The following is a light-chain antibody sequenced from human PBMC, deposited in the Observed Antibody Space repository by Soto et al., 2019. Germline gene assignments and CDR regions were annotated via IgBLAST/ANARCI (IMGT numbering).Light chain of an antibody. CDR1: QDVSFW. CDR2: TAT. CDR3: QQSNTFVT. Sequence: DIQMTQSPSSVSASVGDRVTITCRARQDVSFWLAWYQQKPGQAPKRLVYTATTLQSGVPSRFSGSGSGTHFTLTINGLQPEDFATYYCQQSNTFVTFGGGTRV. V-gene: IGKV1D-12*01. J-gene: IGKJ4*01.